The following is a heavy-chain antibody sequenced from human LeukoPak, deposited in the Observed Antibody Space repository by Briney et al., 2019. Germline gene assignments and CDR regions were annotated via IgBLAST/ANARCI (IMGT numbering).Heavy chain of an antibody. Sequence: PSETLSLTCTVSGASISPYNRNWIRQPPGKGLEWIGYIYYSGSTNYNPSLKSRVTISVDTSKNQFSLQLSSVTAADTAVYYCARGNTYGDYVGWYWFDPWGQGTLVTVSS. J-gene: IGHJ5*02. CDR3: ARGNTYGDYVGWYWFDP. D-gene: IGHD4-17*01. CDR1: GASISPYN. V-gene: IGHV4-59*01. CDR2: IYYSGST.